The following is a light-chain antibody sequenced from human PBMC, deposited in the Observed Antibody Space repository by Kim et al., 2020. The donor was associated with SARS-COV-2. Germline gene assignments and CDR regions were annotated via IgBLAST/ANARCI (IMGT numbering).Light chain of an antibody. J-gene: IGLJ3*02. CDR1: SLRRYY. V-gene: IGLV3-19*01. CDR2: GKN. CDR3: NTRDSSGNHWV. Sequence: ALGQTVRLTCQGDSLRRYYASWYQQKPGQAPVLVIYGKNNRPSGIPDRFSGSSSGNTASLTITGAQAEDEADYYCNTRDSSGNHWVFGGGTKLTVL.